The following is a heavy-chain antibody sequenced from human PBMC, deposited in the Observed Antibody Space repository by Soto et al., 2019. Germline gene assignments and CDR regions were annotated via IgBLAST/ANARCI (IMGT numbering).Heavy chain of an antibody. CDR3: ARGTTVTTDAFDI. CDR2: ISSSGSTI. V-gene: IGHV3-11*01. CDR1: GFTFSDYS. D-gene: IGHD4-17*01. J-gene: IGHJ3*02. Sequence: VQLVEYGGGLVKPGGSLRLSCAASGFTFSDYSMSWIRQAPGKRLEWVSYISSSGSTIYYEDSVKGRFTISRDNAKNLLYLQMNSLRAEDTAVYYCARGTTVTTDAFDIWGQGTMVTVSS.